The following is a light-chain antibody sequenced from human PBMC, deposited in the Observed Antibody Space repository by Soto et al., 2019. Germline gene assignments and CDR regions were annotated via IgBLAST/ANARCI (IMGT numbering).Light chain of an antibody. Sequence: QAVLTQPPSVSGAPGQRVTISCSGSSSNIGAGFDVHWYQHLPGTVPKLLIYGSTNRPSGVPDRFSASKSGTSASLAITGLQPEDEADYYCQSYDRSLNDWVFGGGTKVTVL. CDR3: QSYDRSLNDWV. CDR1: SSNIGAGFD. J-gene: IGLJ3*02. V-gene: IGLV1-40*01. CDR2: GST.